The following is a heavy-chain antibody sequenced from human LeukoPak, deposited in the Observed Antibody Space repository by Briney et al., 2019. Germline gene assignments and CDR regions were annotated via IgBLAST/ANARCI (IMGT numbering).Heavy chain of an antibody. CDR1: GFTFSNYE. CDR2: ISSSGSAI. J-gene: IGHJ5*02. V-gene: IGHV3-48*03. D-gene: IGHD6-19*01. Sequence: SGGSLRLSCAASGFTFSNYEMNWVRQAPGKGLEWVSYISSSGSAIYYADSVKGRFTISRDNAKNSLYLQMNSLRAEDTAVYYCATGYSSGWYENLDPWGQGTLVTVSS. CDR3: ATGYSSGWYENLDP.